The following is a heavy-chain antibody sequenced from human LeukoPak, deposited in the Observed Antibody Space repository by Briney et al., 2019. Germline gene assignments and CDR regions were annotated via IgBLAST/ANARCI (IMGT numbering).Heavy chain of an antibody. CDR1: GFTFSSYA. Sequence: GGSLRLSCAASGFTFSSYAMSWVRQAPGKGLEWVSSISSSSSYIYYADSVKGRFTISRDNAKNSLYLQMNSLRAEDTAVYYCARDQSHYYYMDVWGKGTTVTVSS. CDR3: ARDQSHYYYMDV. CDR2: ISSSSSYI. J-gene: IGHJ6*03. V-gene: IGHV3-21*01.